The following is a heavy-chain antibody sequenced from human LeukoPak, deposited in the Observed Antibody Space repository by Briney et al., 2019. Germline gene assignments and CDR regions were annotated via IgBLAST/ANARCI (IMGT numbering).Heavy chain of an antibody. D-gene: IGHD6-6*01. Sequence: PGGSLRLSWAASGFTFSSYAMSWVRQAPGKGLEWVSAISGSGGSTSYADSVKGRFTISRVNSKDTLYLQLNSLRAEDTAVYYCAKDDGGYSSSPRPRYFDLWGRGTLVTVSS. CDR2: ISGSGGST. CDR3: AKDDGGYSSSPRPRYFDL. CDR1: GFTFSSYA. J-gene: IGHJ2*01. V-gene: IGHV3-23*01.